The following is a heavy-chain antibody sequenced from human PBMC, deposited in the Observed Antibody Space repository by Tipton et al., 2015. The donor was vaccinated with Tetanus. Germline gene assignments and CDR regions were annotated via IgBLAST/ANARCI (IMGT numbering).Heavy chain of an antibody. CDR1: GFTFSTFG. CDR3: ARDQIVEQATRDHDYGVDV. D-gene: IGHD3-22*01. J-gene: IGHJ6*02. Sequence: SLRLSCAASGFTFSTFGVHWVRQAPAKGLEWISSISSGSSGSKTYYADSVKGRFTVSRENANNSLHLQLNSVRAEDTAVYYCARDQIVEQATRDHDYGVDVWGQGTTVTVSS. CDR2: ISSGSSGSKT. V-gene: IGHV3-21*01.